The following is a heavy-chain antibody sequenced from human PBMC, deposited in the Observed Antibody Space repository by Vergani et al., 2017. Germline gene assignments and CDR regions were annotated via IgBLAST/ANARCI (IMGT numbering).Heavy chain of an antibody. Sequence: QVQLQESGPGLVKPSETLSLTCTVSGGSISSSSYYWGWIRQPPGKGLEWIGSIYYSGSTYYNPSLKSRVTISVDTSKNQFSLKLSSVTAADTAVYYCARHSSPTVTTNFDYWGQGTLVTVSS. CDR3: ARHSSPTVTTNFDY. J-gene: IGHJ4*02. CDR1: GGSISSSSYY. V-gene: IGHV4-39*01. D-gene: IGHD4-17*01. CDR2: IYYSGST.